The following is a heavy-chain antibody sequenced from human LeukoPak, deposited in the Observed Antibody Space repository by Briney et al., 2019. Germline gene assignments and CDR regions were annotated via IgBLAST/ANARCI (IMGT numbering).Heavy chain of an antibody. J-gene: IGHJ4*02. CDR1: GGSISSGGYY. D-gene: IGHD3-3*01. Sequence: PSETLSLTCTVSGGSISSGGYYWSWIRQHPGKGLEWIGYIYYSGSTYYNPSLKSRVTISVDTSKNQFSLKLSSVTAADTAVYYCARGIFGVPQDYWGQGTLVTVSS. CDR2: IYYSGST. CDR3: ARGIFGVPQDY. V-gene: IGHV4-31*03.